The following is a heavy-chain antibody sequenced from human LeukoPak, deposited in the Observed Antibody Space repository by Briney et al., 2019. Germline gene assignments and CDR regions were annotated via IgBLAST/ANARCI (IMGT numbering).Heavy chain of an antibody. J-gene: IGHJ3*02. CDR1: GASIQSFF. CDR3: ARDGWGLEGAFDI. V-gene: IGHV4-4*07. Sequence: PSETLSLTCSVSGASIQSFFWSWIRQSAGKELEWIGRISTTGSTYYNPSFKSRVIMSADASRSQFSMRLRSVTAADTAVYYCARDGWGLEGAFDIWGQGTMVTVSS. CDR2: ISTTGST. D-gene: IGHD2-21*01.